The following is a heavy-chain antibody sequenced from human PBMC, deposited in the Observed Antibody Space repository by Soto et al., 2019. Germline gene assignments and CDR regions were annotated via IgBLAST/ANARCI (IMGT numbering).Heavy chain of an antibody. CDR2: INHSGST. CDR3: ARGWGYCSGGSCYKDYYYYMDV. Sequence: QVQLQQWGAGLLMPSETLSLTCAVYGGSFSGYYWSWIRQPPGKGLEWIGEINHSGSTNYNPSLKSRVTISVDTSKNQFSLKLSSVTAADTAVYYCARGWGYCSGGSCYKDYYYYMDVWGKGTTVTVSS. D-gene: IGHD2-15*01. J-gene: IGHJ6*03. V-gene: IGHV4-34*01. CDR1: GGSFSGYY.